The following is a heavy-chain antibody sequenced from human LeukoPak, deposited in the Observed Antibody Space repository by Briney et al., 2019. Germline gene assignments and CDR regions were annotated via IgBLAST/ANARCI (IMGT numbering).Heavy chain of an antibody. J-gene: IGHJ6*02. D-gene: IGHD5-12*01. V-gene: IGHV5-51*01. CDR1: GFIFTHFW. CDR3: ARLTRHSGNDGLYYGMDF. CDR2: IYPGDSDT. Sequence: GESLKISCKGSGFIFTHFWIGWVRQMPGQGLEWMGIIYPGDSDTTYSPSFQGQVTISADKSTNTAYLQWSSLMASDTAVYYCARLTRHSGNDGLYYGMDFWGQGTTVTVSS.